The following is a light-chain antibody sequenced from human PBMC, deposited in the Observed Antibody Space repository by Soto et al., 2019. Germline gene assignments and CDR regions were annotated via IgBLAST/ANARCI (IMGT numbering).Light chain of an antibody. Sequence: DIQMTQSPSTLSASLGDRVTITCRASQSISTWLVWYQQKPGKAPKLLIYKASSLESGVPSRFSGSGSGTEFTLTISSLQPDDFGTYYCQQYNSYWTFGQGTKVEIK. CDR1: QSISTW. CDR2: KAS. CDR3: QQYNSYWT. V-gene: IGKV1-5*03. J-gene: IGKJ1*01.